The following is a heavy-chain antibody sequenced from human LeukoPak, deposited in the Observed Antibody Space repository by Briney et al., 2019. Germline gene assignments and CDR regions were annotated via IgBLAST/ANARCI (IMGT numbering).Heavy chain of an antibody. CDR2: INTGGSST. D-gene: IGHD1-14*01. Sequence: GGSLRLSCAASGFTFSSYWMHWVRQVPGKGLVWVARINTGGSSTTYADPVKGRFTISRDNAKNMLYLQMDGLRDEDTGVYYCARSNQADDYWGQGTLVTVSS. CDR3: ARSNQADDY. CDR1: GFTFSSYW. V-gene: IGHV3-74*01. J-gene: IGHJ4*02.